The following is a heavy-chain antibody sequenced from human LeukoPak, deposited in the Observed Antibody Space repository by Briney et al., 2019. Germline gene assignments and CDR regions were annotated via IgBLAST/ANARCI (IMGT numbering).Heavy chain of an antibody. Sequence: GGSLRLSCAASGFTFSSYAMSWVRQAPGKGLEWVSATSNDGGGTTYADFVNGRFTISRDNSMNTLFLQMNSLRAEDTALYYCAKGSSGYFADLWGQGTLVTVSS. V-gene: IGHV3-23*01. CDR3: AKGSSGYFADL. CDR2: TSNDGGGT. J-gene: IGHJ5*02. D-gene: IGHD3-22*01. CDR1: GFTFSSYA.